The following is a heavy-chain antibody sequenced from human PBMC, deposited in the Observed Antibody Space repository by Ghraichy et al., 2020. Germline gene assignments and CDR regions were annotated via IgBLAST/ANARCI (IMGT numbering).Heavy chain of an antibody. CDR1: GFTFDDFA. CDR2: IGWNSVNI. V-gene: IGHV3-9*01. Sequence: GGSLRLSCVASGFTFDDFAIHWVRQTPGKGLEWVSGIGWNSVNIIYADSVRGRFTISRDNAKNSVYLQMNSLRVEDTALYYCAKDIRATDFYAMDVWGQGTTFTVSS. J-gene: IGHJ6*02. CDR3: AKDIRATDFYAMDV. D-gene: IGHD5-12*01.